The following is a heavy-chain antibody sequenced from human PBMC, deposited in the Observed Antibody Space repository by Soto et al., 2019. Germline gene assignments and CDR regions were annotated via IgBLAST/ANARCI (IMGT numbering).Heavy chain of an antibody. Sequence: EVQLLDSGGGLVQPGGSLRLSCAASGFTFSSYAMTWVRQAPGKGLEWVSAISASGGSPYYADSVKGRFTISRDNSQSTLYLQMNSLRAEDTAVYYCAKTIMRGSRYWSFDLWGRGTLVTVSS. CDR2: ISASGGSP. V-gene: IGHV3-23*01. CDR3: AKTIMRGSRYWSFDL. D-gene: IGHD5-18*01. CDR1: GFTFSSYA. J-gene: IGHJ2*01.